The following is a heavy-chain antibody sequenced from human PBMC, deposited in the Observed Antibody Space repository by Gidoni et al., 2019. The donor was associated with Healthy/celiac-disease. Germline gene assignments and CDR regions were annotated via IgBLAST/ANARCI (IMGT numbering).Heavy chain of an antibody. J-gene: IGHJ5*02. CDR2: IYYSGST. CDR1: GGSSSRGGYY. Sequence: QVQLQESGPGLVKPSQTLSRTCTVSGGSSSRGGYYWSWIRQHPGKGLEGIGDIYYSGSTYYNPSLKSRVTISVDTSKNQFSLKLSSVTAADTAVYYCARDRITIFGVHKSFDPWGQGTLVTVSS. V-gene: IGHV4-31*03. D-gene: IGHD3-3*01. CDR3: ARDRITIFGVHKSFDP.